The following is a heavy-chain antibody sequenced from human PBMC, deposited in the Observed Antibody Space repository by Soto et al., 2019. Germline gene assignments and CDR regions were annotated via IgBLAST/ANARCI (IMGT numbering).Heavy chain of an antibody. CDR3: AKADYRARGAFDI. CDR2: INSDGSST. V-gene: IGHV3-74*01. D-gene: IGHD4-4*01. J-gene: IGHJ3*02. CDR1: GFTFSTYW. Sequence: EVQLVESGGGLVQPGGSLRLSCAASGFTFSTYWMHWVRQAPGKGLVWVSRINSDGSSTTYADSVKGLFTISTDNAKNTLHLQMNSLRVEDTAVYHCAKADYRARGAFDIWGQGTMVTVAS.